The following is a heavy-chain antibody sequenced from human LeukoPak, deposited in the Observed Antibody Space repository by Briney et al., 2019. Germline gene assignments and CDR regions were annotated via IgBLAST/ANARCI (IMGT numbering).Heavy chain of an antibody. D-gene: IGHD3-22*01. CDR1: GITFSGYT. J-gene: IGHJ4*02. Sequence: GGSLRLSCAASGITFSGYTVNWVRQAPGKGLEWVSSISSSSNYIYYADSVKGRFTISRDNAKNSLYLQMNSLRAADTAVYYCAQNFYDSSGLYFDYRGQGTLVTVSS. V-gene: IGHV3-21*01. CDR3: AQNFYDSSGLYFDY. CDR2: ISSSSNYI.